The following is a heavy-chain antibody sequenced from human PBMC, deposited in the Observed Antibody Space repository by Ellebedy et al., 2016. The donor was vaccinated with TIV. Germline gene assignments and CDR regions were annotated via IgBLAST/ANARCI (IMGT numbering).Heavy chain of an antibody. CDR2: MNPNSGNT. V-gene: IGHV1-8*01. D-gene: IGHD6-6*01. J-gene: IGHJ6*03. CDR1: GYTFTRFD. CDR3: ARAPLVLAARAYYYYYSMAV. Sequence: ASVKVSCXATGYTFTRFDINWVRQATRQGLEWMGWMNPNSGNTGYAQKFQGRVTMTRNTSISTAYMELSSLTSEDTAVYYCARAPLVLAARAYYYYYSMAVWGKGTTAPVSS.